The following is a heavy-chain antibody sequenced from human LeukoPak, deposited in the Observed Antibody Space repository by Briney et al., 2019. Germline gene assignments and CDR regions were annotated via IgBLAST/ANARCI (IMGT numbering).Heavy chain of an antibody. V-gene: IGHV4-39*01. D-gene: IGHD6-13*01. Sequence: SETLSLTCTVSGGSISSSSYYWGWIRQPPGKGLEWIGSIYYSGSTYYNPSLKSRVTISVDTSKNQFSLKLSSVTAADTAVYYCARQGSSWSPHFDYWGQGTLVTVSS. CDR1: GGSISSSSYY. CDR2: IYYSGST. CDR3: ARQGSSWSPHFDY. J-gene: IGHJ4*02.